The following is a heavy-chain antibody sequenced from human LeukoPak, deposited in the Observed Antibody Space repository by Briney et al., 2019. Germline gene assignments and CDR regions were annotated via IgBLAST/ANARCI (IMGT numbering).Heavy chain of an antibody. Sequence: SETLSLTCAVYGGSFSGYYWSWIRQPPGKGLEWIGEINHSGSTNYNPSLKSRVTISVDTSKNQFSLKLSSVTAADTAVYYCARGPQTSATGGYYYYMDVWGRGTTVTVSS. CDR3: ARGPQTSATGGYYYYMDV. J-gene: IGHJ6*03. CDR1: GGSFSGYY. CDR2: INHSGST. D-gene: IGHD2-15*01. V-gene: IGHV4-34*01.